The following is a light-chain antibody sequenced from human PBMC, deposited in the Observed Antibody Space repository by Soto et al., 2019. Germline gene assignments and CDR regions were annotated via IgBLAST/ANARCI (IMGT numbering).Light chain of an antibody. J-gene: IGLJ2*01. V-gene: IGLV2-14*03. Sequence: QSVLAQPASVSGSPGQSITISCTGTSSDVGAYNYVSWYQHHPGKAPKLMIFDVSKRPSGISNRFSASKSGNTASLTISGLQSEDEADYFYSSYTTNTTPVFGGGTKLTVL. CDR2: DVS. CDR1: SSDVGAYNY. CDR3: SSYTTNTTPV.